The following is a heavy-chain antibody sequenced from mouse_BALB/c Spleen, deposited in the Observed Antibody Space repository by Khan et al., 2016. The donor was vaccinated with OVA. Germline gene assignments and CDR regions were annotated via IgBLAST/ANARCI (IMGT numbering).Heavy chain of an antibody. J-gene: IGHJ2*01. D-gene: IGHD1-1*01. CDR2: ISYSDNT. Sequence: EVKLEVSGPGLVKPSQSLSLTCTVTGYSITSNYAWNWIRQFPGNKLEWMGYISYSDNTSYNPSLKSRISITRDTSQNQFFLQLNSVTTEDTATYYCARGNYYGYYFDYWGQGTTLTVSS. CDR3: ARGNYYGYYFDY. V-gene: IGHV3-2*02. CDR1: GYSITSNYA.